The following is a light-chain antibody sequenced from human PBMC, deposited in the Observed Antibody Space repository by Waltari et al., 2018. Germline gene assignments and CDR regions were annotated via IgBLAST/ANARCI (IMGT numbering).Light chain of an antibody. Sequence: SYELTQPPSVSVSPGQTASITCSGDKLEDKYACWYQQKPGQSPVLVIYQDNKRPSGIPERFSGFISGNTATLTISETQAVDEADYYCQAWDSSTVVFGGGTKLTVL. CDR1: KLEDKY. J-gene: IGLJ2*01. CDR2: QDN. CDR3: QAWDSSTVV. V-gene: IGLV3-1*01.